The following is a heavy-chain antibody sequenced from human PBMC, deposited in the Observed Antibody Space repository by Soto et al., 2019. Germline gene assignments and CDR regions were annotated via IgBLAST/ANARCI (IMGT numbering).Heavy chain of an antibody. CDR2: INDSGENT. J-gene: IGHJ3*02. Sequence: LRLSCAASAFTFSSYRMSWVRQAPGKGLEWVSTINDSGENTYYTDSVKGRFTISRDNSKNTLYLQINSLRAEDTAVYYCKTFAPYEAFDIWGQGTMVTVSS. CDR3: KTFAPYEAFDI. V-gene: IGHV3-23*01. CDR1: AFTFSSYR.